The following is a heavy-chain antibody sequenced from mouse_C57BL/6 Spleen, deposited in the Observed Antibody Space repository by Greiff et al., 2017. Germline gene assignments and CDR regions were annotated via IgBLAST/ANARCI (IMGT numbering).Heavy chain of an antibody. D-gene: IGHD2-4*01. CDR2: IYPGDGDT. V-gene: IGHV1-82*01. J-gene: IGHJ2*01. CDR3: ARRGLQSYFDD. CDR1: GYAFSSYW. Sequence: QVQLQQSGPELVKPGASVKISCKASGYAFSSYWMNWVKQRPGKGLEWIGQIYPGDGDTNYNGKFKGKATLTADKSSSTAYMQLSSLTSEDSAVYFCARRGLQSYFDDWGQGTTRTVSS.